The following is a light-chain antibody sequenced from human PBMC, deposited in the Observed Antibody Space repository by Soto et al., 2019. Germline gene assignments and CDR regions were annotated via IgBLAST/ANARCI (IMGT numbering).Light chain of an antibody. V-gene: IGLV2-14*01. Sequence: QSALTQPASVSGSPGQSITISCTGTSSDVGGYNYVSWYQQHPGKAPKLMIYDVSNRPSGVSNRFSGSKSGNTASLTISGLQAEDEAEDDGSSYTSSSTRVVVCGGGTKVTVL. CDR1: SSDVGGYNY. J-gene: IGLJ2*01. CDR3: SSYTSSSTRVVV. CDR2: DVS.